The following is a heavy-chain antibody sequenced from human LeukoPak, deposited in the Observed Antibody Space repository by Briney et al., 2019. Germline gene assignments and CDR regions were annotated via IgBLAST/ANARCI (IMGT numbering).Heavy chain of an antibody. D-gene: IGHD3-22*01. CDR2: MYYSGST. Sequence: SETLSLTCTVSGGSISSGDYYWSWIRQPPGKGLEWIAYMYYSGSTYYNPSLKSRVTMSADTSKNQLSLKLSSVTAADTAVYYCAGPYYYDSRIDPWGQGILVTVSS. V-gene: IGHV4-30-4*01. CDR3: AGPYYYDSRIDP. J-gene: IGHJ5*02. CDR1: GGSISSGDYY.